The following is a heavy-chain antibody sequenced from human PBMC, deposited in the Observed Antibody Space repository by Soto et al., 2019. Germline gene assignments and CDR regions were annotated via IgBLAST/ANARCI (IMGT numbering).Heavy chain of an antibody. CDR3: ARGVVVVAGSVYLDH. CDR2: VHPGDSDT. V-gene: IGHV5-51*01. D-gene: IGHD2-15*01. J-gene: IGHJ4*02. CDR1: GCSFTSYW. Sequence: GESLKISCKGSGCSFTSYWIAWVRQMPGKVLEWMGIVHPGDSDTRYSPSIQGQVSISVDKSISTAYLRWSSLKASDTAIYYCARGVVVVAGSVYLDHCGQGTLVTVSS.